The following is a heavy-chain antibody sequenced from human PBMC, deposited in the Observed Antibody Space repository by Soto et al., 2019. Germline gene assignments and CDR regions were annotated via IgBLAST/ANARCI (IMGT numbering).Heavy chain of an antibody. V-gene: IGHV2-5*02. J-gene: IGHJ3*02. D-gene: IGHD3-22*01. CDR1: GFSLSTSGVG. CDR2: IYWDYDK. Sequence: SGPTLVNPTQTLTLTCTFSGFSLSTSGVGVGWIRQLPVKALEWLALIYWDYDKRYSPSLKSRLTITKDTSKNQVVLTMTNMDPVDTATYYCAHSYYDSSGYYLDAFDIWGQGTMVTVS. CDR3: AHSYYDSSGYYLDAFDI.